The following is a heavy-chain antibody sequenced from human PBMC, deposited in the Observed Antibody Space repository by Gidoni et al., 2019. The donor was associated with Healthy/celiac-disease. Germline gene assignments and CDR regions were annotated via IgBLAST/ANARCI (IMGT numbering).Heavy chain of an antibody. CDR1: GFPFSSSG. V-gene: IGHV3-33*01. Sequence: QVQLVASGGGVFKPRRSLRLSCAASGFPFSSSGMHWVRHAPGKGLEWVGVIWYDGSNKYYADSVKGRFTISRDNSKNTLYLQMNSLRAEDTAVYYCAREYYDILTGALRGFDPWGQGTLVTVSS. CDR3: AREYYDILTGALRGFDP. CDR2: IWYDGSNK. J-gene: IGHJ5*02. D-gene: IGHD3-9*01.